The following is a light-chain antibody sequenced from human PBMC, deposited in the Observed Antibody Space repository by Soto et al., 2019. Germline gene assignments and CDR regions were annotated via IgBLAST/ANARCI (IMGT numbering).Light chain of an antibody. J-gene: IGKJ1*01. V-gene: IGKV4-1*01. Sequence: DIVMTQSPDSLAVSLGERVTINCRSSQSVLYSSNNKKYLAWYQQKPGQPPKLLIFGASTRESGVPDRFSGSGSGTDFSLTISSLQAEDVAVYYCQQYYDTPWTFGQGTKVEIK. CDR2: GAS. CDR1: QSVLYSSNNKKY. CDR3: QQYYDTPWT.